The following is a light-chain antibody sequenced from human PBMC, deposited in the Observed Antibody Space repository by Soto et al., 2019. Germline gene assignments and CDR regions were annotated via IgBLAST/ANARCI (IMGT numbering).Light chain of an antibody. V-gene: IGKV3-11*01. Sequence: SCGASQSVTSFLAWYQQKPGQAPRLLIYDASKRATGIPARFSGSGSGTDFTLTISSLQPEDFALYFCQRRSYWSGTFGEGTKVEIK. J-gene: IGKJ4*02. CDR3: QRRSYWSGT. CDR1: QSVTSF. CDR2: DAS.